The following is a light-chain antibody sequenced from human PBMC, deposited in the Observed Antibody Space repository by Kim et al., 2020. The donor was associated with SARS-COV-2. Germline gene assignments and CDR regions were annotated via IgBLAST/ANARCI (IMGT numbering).Light chain of an antibody. CDR1: NLRTYY. J-gene: IGLJ2*01. V-gene: IGLV3-19*01. CDR2: AKN. Sequence: SSELTQDPAVSVALGQTVRITCRGDNLRTYYASWYQQKPGQAHVLVIFAKNNRPSGIPDRFSGSNSGNTASLTITGAQVEDEADYYCKSRDSSGNLLVFG. CDR3: KSRDSSGNLLV.